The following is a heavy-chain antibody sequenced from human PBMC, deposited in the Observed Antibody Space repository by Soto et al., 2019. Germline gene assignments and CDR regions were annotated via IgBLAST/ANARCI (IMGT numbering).Heavy chain of an antibody. J-gene: IGHJ6*02. CDR1: GGTFSSYA. V-gene: IGHV1-69*13. CDR3: ARGPPEYYSSSWYPDYYYGMDV. CDR2: IIPIFGTA. Sequence: SVKVSCKASGGTFSSYAISWVRQAPGQGLEWMGGIIPIFGTANYAQKFQGRVTITADESTSTAYMELSSLRSEDTAVYYCARGPPEYYSSSWYPDYYYGMDVWG. D-gene: IGHD6-13*01.